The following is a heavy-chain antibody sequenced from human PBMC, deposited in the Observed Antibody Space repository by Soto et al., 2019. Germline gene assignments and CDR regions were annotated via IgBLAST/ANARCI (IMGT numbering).Heavy chain of an antibody. CDR3: AREGGGSARGGEAEAWDY. J-gene: IGHJ4*02. CDR2: IIPIFGTA. CDR1: GGTFSSYA. V-gene: IGHV1-69*13. D-gene: IGHD2-15*01. Sequence: SVKVSCKASGGTFSSYAISWVRQAPGQGLEWMGGIIPIFGTANYAQKFQGRVTITADESTSTAYMELSSLRSEDTAVYYCAREGGGSARGGEAEAWDYWGQGTLVTVSS.